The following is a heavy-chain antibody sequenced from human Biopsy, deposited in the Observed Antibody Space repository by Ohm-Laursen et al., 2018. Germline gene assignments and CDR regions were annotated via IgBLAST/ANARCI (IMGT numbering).Heavy chain of an antibody. CDR3: ARQVDFWSGYVDY. CDR1: GGPISDSTYH. V-gene: IGHV4-39*01. CDR2: IYYSGNT. D-gene: IGHD3-3*01. Sequence: SETLSLTCTVSGGPISDSTYHWGWIRQSPGKGLEWIGNIYYSGNTDYSPSLKSRVTISLNTSNNQFSLKLRCVTAADTAVYYCARQVDFWSGYVDYWGQGTLVAVSS. J-gene: IGHJ4*02.